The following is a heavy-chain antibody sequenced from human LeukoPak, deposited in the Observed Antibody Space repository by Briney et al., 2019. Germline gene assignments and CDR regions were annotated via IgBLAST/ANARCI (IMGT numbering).Heavy chain of an antibody. Sequence: GGSLRLSCAGTGFTFSSYSMNWVRQAPGKGLEWVSYISSSSGNAYYADSVKGRFTISRDNAQNSLYLQMNSLRDEDTAVYYCARGSSGWYNWDQGTLVTVSS. V-gene: IGHV3-48*02. D-gene: IGHD6-19*01. J-gene: IGHJ4*02. CDR3: ARGSSGWYN. CDR1: GFTFSSYS. CDR2: ISSSSGNA.